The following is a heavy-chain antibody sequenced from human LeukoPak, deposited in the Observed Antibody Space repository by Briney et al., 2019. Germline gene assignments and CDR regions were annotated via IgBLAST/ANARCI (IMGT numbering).Heavy chain of an antibody. CDR3: LRVPY. V-gene: IGHV3-74*01. CDR1: GFTFSKYY. Sequence: PGGSLRLSCAVSGFTFSKYYMHWDRQAPGKGLVWVSRISSDGSNTNYADSVKGRFTISRDNAKNTLYLQMNSLRGEDTAVYYCLRVPYWGQGALVTVSS. CDR2: ISSDGSNT. J-gene: IGHJ4*02.